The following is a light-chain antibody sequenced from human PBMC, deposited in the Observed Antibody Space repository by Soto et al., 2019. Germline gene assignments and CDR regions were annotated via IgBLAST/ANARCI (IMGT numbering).Light chain of an antibody. CDR2: KAS. CDR3: QHYDTYSYD. V-gene: IGKV1-5*03. CDR1: QYIGDS. Sequence: DIQMTQSPSTLSAYVGDRVTITCRASQYIGDSLAWYQQRPGKAPKLLIYKASILENGVPSRFSGSGSGTQFTLSIAGLQPDDFGTYFCQHYDTYSYDFGQGTKLEIK. J-gene: IGKJ2*01.